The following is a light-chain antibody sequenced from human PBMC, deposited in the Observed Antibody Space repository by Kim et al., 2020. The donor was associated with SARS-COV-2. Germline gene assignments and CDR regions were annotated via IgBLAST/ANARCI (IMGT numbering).Light chain of an antibody. CDR2: GKN. CDR3: NSRDSSGNHYV. CDR1: SLRSYY. Sequence: SSELTQDPAVSVALGQTVRITCQGDSLRSYYASWYQQKPGQAPVLVIYGKNNRPSGIPDRLSGSSSGNPASLTITGAQAEDEADYYCNSRDSSGNHYVFG. V-gene: IGLV3-19*01. J-gene: IGLJ1*01.